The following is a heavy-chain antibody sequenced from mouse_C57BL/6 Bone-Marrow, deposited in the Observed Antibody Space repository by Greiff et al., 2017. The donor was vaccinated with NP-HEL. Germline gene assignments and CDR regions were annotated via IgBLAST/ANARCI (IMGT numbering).Heavy chain of an antibody. CDR2: IHPHDCDT. J-gene: IGHJ3*01. D-gene: IGHD2-4*01. Sequence: QVQLQQSGAELFQPGASVKVSCKASGYTFTSYWLHCVQQRPGALLSFLFLIHPHDCDTNYNQKFKGKATLTVDKSSSTAYMQLSSLTSEDSAVYYCAIDYDYASWFAYWGQGTLVTVSA. CDR3: AIDYDYASWFAY. V-gene: IGHV1-74*01. CDR1: GYTFTSYW.